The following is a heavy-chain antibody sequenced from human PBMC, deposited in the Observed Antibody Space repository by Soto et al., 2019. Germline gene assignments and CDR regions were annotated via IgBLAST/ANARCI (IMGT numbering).Heavy chain of an antibody. CDR3: ARDDIVVVPAAISYYYMDV. Sequence: GGSLRLSCAASGFTFSSYSMNWVRQAPGKGLEWVSSISSSSSYIYYADSVKGRFTISRDNAKNSLYLQMNSLRAKDTAVYYCARDDIVVVPAAISYYYMDVWGKGTTVTVSS. V-gene: IGHV3-21*01. CDR1: GFTFSSYS. D-gene: IGHD2-2*01. CDR2: ISSSSSYI. J-gene: IGHJ6*03.